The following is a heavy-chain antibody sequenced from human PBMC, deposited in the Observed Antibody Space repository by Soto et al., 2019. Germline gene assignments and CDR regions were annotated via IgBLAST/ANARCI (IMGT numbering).Heavy chain of an antibody. CDR1: GFTFSDHY. Sequence: EVQVVESGGGLVQPGGSLRLSCATSGFTFSDHYMDCVRQAPGKGLEWVGRSRNKANSYTTEYAASVKGRFTISRDDSKNSVYLQMNSLKIEDMAVYYCVRVLKVTGTTSFDYWGQGTLVTVSS. J-gene: IGHJ4*02. CDR2: SRNKANSYTT. V-gene: IGHV3-72*01. D-gene: IGHD1-20*01. CDR3: VRVLKVTGTTSFDY.